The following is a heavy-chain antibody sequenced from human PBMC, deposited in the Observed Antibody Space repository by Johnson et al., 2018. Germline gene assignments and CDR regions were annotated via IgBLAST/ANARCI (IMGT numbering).Heavy chain of an antibody. J-gene: IGHJ3*02. CDR3: VRGFDTNAFDI. D-gene: IGHD1-26*01. CDR1: GFPLSGYW. CDR2: INSDGSIT. V-gene: IGHV3-74*01. Sequence: VQLQESGGGLVQPGGSLRVSCAASGFPLSGYWMHCVRQAPGQGLVWVSRINSDGSITNYAEPVTGRFTISRDNAKDTLFLQMNSLRVEDTAVYYCVRGFDTNAFDIWGQGTMVTVSS.